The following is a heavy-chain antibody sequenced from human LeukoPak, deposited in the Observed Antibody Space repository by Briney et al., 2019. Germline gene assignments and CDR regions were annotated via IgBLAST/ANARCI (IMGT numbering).Heavy chain of an antibody. D-gene: IGHD1-26*01. CDR3: ARKGRDSGGLDY. Sequence: GGSLRLSCAASGFSVRTTYMSWVRQTPGKGLEWVSVLYTGGGTDHADSVKGRFTISRDNSKNTLSLQMNSLRAEDTAVYYCARKGRDSGGLDYWGQGTLVTVSS. V-gene: IGHV3-53*01. CDR2: LYTGGGT. CDR1: GFSVRTTY. J-gene: IGHJ4*02.